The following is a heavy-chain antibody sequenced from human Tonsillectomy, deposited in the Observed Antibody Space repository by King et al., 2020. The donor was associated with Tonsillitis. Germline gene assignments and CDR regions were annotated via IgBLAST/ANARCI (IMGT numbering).Heavy chain of an antibody. CDR3: AKQGNGWFINY. D-gene: IGHD6-19*01. CDR2: IYSGGST. Sequence: VQLVESGGGLVQPGGSLRLSCAPSGFTVSSNYMSWVRQAPGKGLEWVSVIYSGGSTYYADSVKGRFSISRDNSKNTLYLQMNSLRAEDTAVYYCAKQGNGWFINYWGQGTLVTVSS. V-gene: IGHV3-66*04. J-gene: IGHJ4*02. CDR1: GFTVSSNY.